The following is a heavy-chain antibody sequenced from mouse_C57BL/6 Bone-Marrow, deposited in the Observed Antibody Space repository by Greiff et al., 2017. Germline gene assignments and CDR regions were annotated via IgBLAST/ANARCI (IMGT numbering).Heavy chain of an antibody. CDR3: ARKSSYVDWYFDV. J-gene: IGHJ1*03. Sequence: QVQLQQPGAELVKPGASVKMSCKASGYTFTSYWITWVKQRPGQGLEWIGDIYPGSGSTNYNEKFKSKATLTVDTSSSTAYIQLSSLTSEDSAVEYCARKSSYVDWYFDVWGTGTTVTVSS. D-gene: IGHD1-1*01. CDR1: GYTFTSYW. V-gene: IGHV1-55*01. CDR2: IYPGSGST.